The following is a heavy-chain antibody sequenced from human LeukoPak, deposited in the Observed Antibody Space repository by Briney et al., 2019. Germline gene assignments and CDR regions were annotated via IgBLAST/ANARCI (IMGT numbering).Heavy chain of an antibody. J-gene: IGHJ4*02. CDR2: INHSGST. D-gene: IGHD2-21*02. V-gene: IGHV4-34*01. CDR1: GGSFSGYY. Sequence: PSETLSLTCAVYGGSFSGYYWSWIRQPPGKGLEWIGEINHSGSTNYNPSLKSRITISVDTSKNQFSLKLSSVTAADTAVYYCAGGLYCGGDCFNYFDYWGQGTLVTVSS. CDR3: AGGLYCGGDCFNYFDY.